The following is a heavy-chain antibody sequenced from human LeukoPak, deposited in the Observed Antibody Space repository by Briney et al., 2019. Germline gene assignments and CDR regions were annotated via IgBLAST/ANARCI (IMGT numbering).Heavy chain of an antibody. CDR3: ARHGYNLYYFDY. CDR2: IYYSGST. J-gene: IGHJ4*02. V-gene: IGHV4-59*08. CDR1: GGSISSYY. D-gene: IGHD1-14*01. Sequence: SETLSLTCTVSGGSISSYYWSWIRQPPGKGLEWIEYIYYSGSTNYNPSLKSRVTISVDTSKNQFSLKLSSVTAADTAVYYCARHGYNLYYFDYWGQGTLVTVSS.